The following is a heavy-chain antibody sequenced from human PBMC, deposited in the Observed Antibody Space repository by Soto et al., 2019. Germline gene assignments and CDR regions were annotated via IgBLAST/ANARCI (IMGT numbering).Heavy chain of an antibody. CDR1: GFTFSSYA. CDR3: AKDTPNSSSSLTYYYYGMDV. J-gene: IGHJ6*02. CDR2: ISGSGGST. V-gene: IGHV3-23*01. Sequence: VVSLTLSCAASGFTFSSYAMSWVRQAPGEGLEWVSAISGSGGSTYYADFVKGRFTISRDNSKNTLYLQMNSLRAEDTAVYYCAKDTPNSSSSLTYYYYGMDVWGQGTTVTVSS. D-gene: IGHD6-6*01.